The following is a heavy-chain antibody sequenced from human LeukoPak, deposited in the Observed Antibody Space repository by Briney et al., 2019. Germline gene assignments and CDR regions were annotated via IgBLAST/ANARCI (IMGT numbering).Heavy chain of an antibody. CDR2: IYSGGST. Sequence: GGSLRLSCAASGFTFSSYAMSWVRQAPGKGLEWVSVIYSGGSTYYADSVKGRFTISRDNSKNTLYLQMNGLRAEDTAVYYCARTIVPFRDDIWGQGTMVTVSS. J-gene: IGHJ3*02. V-gene: IGHV3-66*01. CDR1: GFTFSSYA. D-gene: IGHD2-2*01. CDR3: ARTIVPFRDDI.